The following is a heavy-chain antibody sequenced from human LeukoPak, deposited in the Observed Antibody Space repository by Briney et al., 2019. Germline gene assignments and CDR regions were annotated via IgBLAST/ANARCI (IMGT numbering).Heavy chain of an antibody. CDR1: GYTFSSYY. CDR3: ARRWIKRWLHIFDAFDI. V-gene: IGHV1-46*01. D-gene: IGHD5-24*01. Sequence: ASVKVSCKASGYTFSSYYMHWVRQAPGQGLEWMGIINPGGGSTSYAQKFQGRVTMTRDTSTSTVYMELSSLKASDTAMYYCARRWIKRWLHIFDAFDIWGQGTMVTVSS. CDR2: INPGGGST. J-gene: IGHJ3*02.